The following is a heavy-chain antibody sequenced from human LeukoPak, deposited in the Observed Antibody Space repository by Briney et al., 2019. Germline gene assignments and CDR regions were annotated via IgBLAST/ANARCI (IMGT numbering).Heavy chain of an antibody. CDR2: ISGSGGST. J-gene: IGHJ4*02. V-gene: IGHV3-23*01. CDR1: GFTFSSYA. D-gene: IGHD6-19*01. Sequence: GGSLRLSCAASGFTFSSYAMSWVRQAPGKGLEWVSAISGSGGSTYYADSVKGRFTISRDNSENTPYLQMNSLRAEDTAVYYCAKDTTVAGNYDYWGQGTLVTVSS. CDR3: AKDTTVAGNYDY.